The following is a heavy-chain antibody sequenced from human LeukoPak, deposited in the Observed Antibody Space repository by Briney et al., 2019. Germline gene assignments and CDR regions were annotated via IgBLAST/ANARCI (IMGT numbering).Heavy chain of an antibody. D-gene: IGHD4-17*01. CDR3: ARATDGDYVPY. V-gene: IGHV3-21*01. CDR1: GFTFSSYS. CDR2: ISSSSSYI. Sequence: PGGSLRLSCAASGFTFSSYSMNWVRQAPGKGLEWVSSISSSSSYINYADSVKGRFTISRDNAKNSLYLQMNSLRAEDTAVYYCARATDGDYVPYWGQGTLVTVSS. J-gene: IGHJ4*02.